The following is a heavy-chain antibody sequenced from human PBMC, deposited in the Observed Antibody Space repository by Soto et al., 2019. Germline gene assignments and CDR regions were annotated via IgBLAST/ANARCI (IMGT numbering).Heavy chain of an antibody. CDR3: AKDLAWPIGSSSPNYYYGMDV. CDR2: ISYDGSNK. D-gene: IGHD6-6*01. Sequence: QVQLVESGGGVVQPGRSLRLSCAASGFTFSSYGMHWVRQAPGKGLEWVAVISYDGSNKYYADSVKGRFTISRDNSKNTLYLQMNSLRAEDTAVYFCAKDLAWPIGSSSPNYYYGMDVWGRGTTVTVSS. V-gene: IGHV3-30*18. CDR1: GFTFSSYG. J-gene: IGHJ6*02.